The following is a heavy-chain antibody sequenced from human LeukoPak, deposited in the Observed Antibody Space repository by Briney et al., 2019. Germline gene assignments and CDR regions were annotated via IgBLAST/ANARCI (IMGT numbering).Heavy chain of an antibody. CDR1: GFTFSSYA. CDR3: AKDEGYYYDSSGYYPFDY. J-gene: IGHJ4*02. V-gene: IGHV3-23*01. D-gene: IGHD3-22*01. Sequence: GGSLRLSCAASGFTFSSYAMSWVRQAPGKGLEWVSAISGSGGSTYYADSVKGRFTISRDNSKNTLYLQMNSLRAEDTAVYYCAKDEGYYYDSSGYYPFDYWGQGTLVTVSS. CDR2: ISGSGGST.